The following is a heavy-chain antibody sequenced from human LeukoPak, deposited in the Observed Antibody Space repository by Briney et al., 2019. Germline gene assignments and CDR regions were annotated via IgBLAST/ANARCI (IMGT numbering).Heavy chain of an antibody. Sequence: GGSLRLSCAASGFTFSSYEMNWVRQAPGKGLEWVSYISSSGSTIYYADSVKGRFTISRDNAKNSLYLQMNSLRAEDTAIYYCAREEATTNYYYYMDVWGKGTTVTVSS. CDR2: ISSSGSTI. J-gene: IGHJ6*03. CDR1: GFTFSSYE. D-gene: IGHD5-12*01. CDR3: AREEATTNYYYYMDV. V-gene: IGHV3-48*03.